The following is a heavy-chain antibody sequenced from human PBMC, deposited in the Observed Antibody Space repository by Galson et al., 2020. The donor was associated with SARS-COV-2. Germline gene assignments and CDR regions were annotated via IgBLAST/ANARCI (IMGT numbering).Heavy chain of an antibody. V-gene: IGHV4-38-2*01. CDR1: GYSISSGYY. CDR3: ASSPEGHGLRY. CDR2: TYHSGST. J-gene: IGHJ4*02. Sequence: SETLSLTCAVSGYSISSGYYWGWIRQPPGKGLEWIGSTYHSGSTYYNPSLKSRVTISVDTSKNQFSLKLSSVTAADTAVYYCASSPEGHGLRYWGQGTLVTVSS.